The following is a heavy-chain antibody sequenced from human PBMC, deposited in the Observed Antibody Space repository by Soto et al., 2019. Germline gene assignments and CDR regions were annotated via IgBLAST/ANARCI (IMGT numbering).Heavy chain of an antibody. CDR3: AREKYYYDSSGYLWDY. J-gene: IGHJ4*02. D-gene: IGHD3-22*01. Sequence: GASVKASCKASAYTFTSYGFSWVRQAPGQGLEWMGWITAYNGNTKYAQKLQGRVTMTTDTSTSTAYMELRSLRSDDTAVYYCAREKYYYDSSGYLWDYWGQGTLVTVSS. V-gene: IGHV1-18*01. CDR2: ITAYNGNT. CDR1: AYTFTSYG.